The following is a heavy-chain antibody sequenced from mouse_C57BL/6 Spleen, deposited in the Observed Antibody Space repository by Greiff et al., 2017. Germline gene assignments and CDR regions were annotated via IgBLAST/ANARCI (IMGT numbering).Heavy chain of an antibody. Sequence: DVQLVESGAELVRPGASVKLSCTASGFNIKDDYMHWVKQRPEQGLEWIGWIDPENGDTEYASKFQGKATITADTSSNTAYLQLSSLTSEDTAVYYCTTAHYYGSSYKFAYWGQGTLVTVSA. CDR3: TTAHYYGSSYKFAY. D-gene: IGHD1-1*01. CDR2: IDPENGDT. CDR1: GFNIKDDY. J-gene: IGHJ3*01. V-gene: IGHV14-4*01.